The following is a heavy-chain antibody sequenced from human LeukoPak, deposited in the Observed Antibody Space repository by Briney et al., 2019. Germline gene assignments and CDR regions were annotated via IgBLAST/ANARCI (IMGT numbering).Heavy chain of an antibody. CDR1: GYTFTSYG. V-gene: IGHV1-18*01. CDR2: ISAYNGNT. D-gene: IGHD2-2*01. Sequence: ASVKVSCKASGYTFTSYGISWVRQAPGQGLEWMGWISAYNGNTNYAQKLQGRVTMTTDTSTSTAYMELRSLRSDDTAVYYCARDNIVVPAAIEYTGFDYWGQGTLVTVSS. J-gene: IGHJ4*02. CDR3: ARDNIVVPAAIEYTGFDY.